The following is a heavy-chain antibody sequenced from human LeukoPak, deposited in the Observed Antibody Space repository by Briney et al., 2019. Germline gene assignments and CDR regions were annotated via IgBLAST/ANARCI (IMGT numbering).Heavy chain of an antibody. CDR2: IIPIFGTA. J-gene: IGHJ3*02. CDR1: GGTFSSYA. D-gene: IGHD6-13*01. Sequence: SVKVSCKASGGTFSSYAISWVRQAPGQGLEWMGRIIPIFGTANYAQKFQGKVTITTDESTSTAYMELSSLRSEDTAVYYCARDSIAAAGARGSAFDIWGQGTMVTVSS. V-gene: IGHV1-69*05. CDR3: ARDSIAAAGARGSAFDI.